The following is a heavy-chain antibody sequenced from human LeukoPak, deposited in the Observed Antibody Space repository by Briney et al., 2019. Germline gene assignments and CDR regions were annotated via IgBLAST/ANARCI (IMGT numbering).Heavy chain of an antibody. J-gene: IGHJ4*02. CDR1: GFTLRSYA. D-gene: IGHD7-27*01. CDR3: AKDGGGNWGSFDY. V-gene: IGHV3-23*01. Sequence: PGGSLRLSCAASGFTLRSYAMSWVRQAPGKGLEWVSAIDGSGDSIYYADSVKGRFTISRDSSKNTVYLQMNSLRAEDTAVYYCAKDGGGNWGSFDYWGQGTLVTVSS. CDR2: IDGSGDSI.